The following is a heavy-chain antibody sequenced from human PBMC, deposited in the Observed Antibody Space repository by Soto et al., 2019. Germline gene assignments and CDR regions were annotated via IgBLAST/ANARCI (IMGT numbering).Heavy chain of an antibody. V-gene: IGHV1-69*13. Sequence: GASVKVSCKASGVTFSSYAISWARQAPGQGLEWMGGIIPIFGTANYAQKFQGRVTITADESTSTAYMELSSLRSEDTAVYYCARVAVIAVAGFGFDYWGQGTLVTVSS. D-gene: IGHD6-19*01. CDR2: IIPIFGTA. J-gene: IGHJ4*02. CDR3: ARVAVIAVAGFGFDY. CDR1: GVTFSSYA.